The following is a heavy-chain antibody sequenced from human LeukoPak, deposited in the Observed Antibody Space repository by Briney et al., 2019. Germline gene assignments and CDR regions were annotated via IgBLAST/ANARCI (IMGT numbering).Heavy chain of an antibody. CDR3: ARGPFGWGYYYYYMDV. J-gene: IGHJ6*03. V-gene: IGHV3-48*04. Sequence: PGGSLRLSCAASGFTFSSYSMNWVRQAPGKGLEWVSYISSSSSTIYYADSVKGRFTISRDNAKNSLYLQMNSLRAEDTAVYYCARGPFGWGYYYYYMDVWGKGTTVTVSS. D-gene: IGHD6-19*01. CDR1: GFTFSSYS. CDR2: ISSSSSTI.